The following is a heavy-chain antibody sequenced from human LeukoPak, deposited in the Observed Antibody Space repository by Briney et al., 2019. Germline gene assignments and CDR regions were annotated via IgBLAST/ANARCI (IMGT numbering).Heavy chain of an antibody. J-gene: IGHJ6*03. CDR3: ATQREAYYYYMDV. CDR2: MRPDGTSK. CDR1: AFTFSAHG. V-gene: IGHV3-30*02. Sequence: PGGSLRLSCAASAFTFSAHGVHWVRQGPGKGLEWVAFMRPDGTSKYYADSVKGRFAVSRDSSKNMVYLQMNSLRTDDTAVYYCATQREAYYYYMDVWGKGTTVTVSS.